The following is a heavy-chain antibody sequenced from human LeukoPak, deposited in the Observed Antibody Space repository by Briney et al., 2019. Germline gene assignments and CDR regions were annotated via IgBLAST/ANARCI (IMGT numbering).Heavy chain of an antibody. J-gene: IGHJ2*01. CDR1: GLTLSGYE. Sequence: GGSLTLSCTPSGLTLSGYEMMWVSQAPAKGREWMSYISVNGCAMQYAHSVRGRFPPSRDEAKNSLSLHMNSLRVEETGIYYWARKTDRLGAVGRDRYFELCGGGNPWTVSS. CDR2: ISVNGCAM. V-gene: IGHV3-48*03. CDR3: ARKTDRLGAVGRDRYFEL. D-gene: IGHD6-13*01.